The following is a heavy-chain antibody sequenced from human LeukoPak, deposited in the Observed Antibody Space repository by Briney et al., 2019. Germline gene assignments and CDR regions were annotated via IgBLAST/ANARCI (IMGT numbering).Heavy chain of an antibody. CDR2: INPNSGGT. CDR3: ARVTGTLEY. D-gene: IGHD1-7*01. V-gene: IGHV1-2*02. J-gene: IGHJ1*01. CDR1: GYTFTGYY. Sequence: ASVTVSCKASGYTFTGYYMHWVRQAPGQGLEWMGWINPNSGGTNYAQKFQGRGTMTRDTSISTAYMELSRLRSDDTGVYDCARVTGTLEYWGQGTLVTVPS.